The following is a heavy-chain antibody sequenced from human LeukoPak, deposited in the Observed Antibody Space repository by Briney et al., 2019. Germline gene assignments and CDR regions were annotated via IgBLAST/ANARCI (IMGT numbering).Heavy chain of an antibody. CDR2: FSDRGST. V-gene: IGHV4-4*09. Sequence: PSETLSLTCTVSGASFSTGYWYWIRQSPGEGLQWIGCFSDRGSTSYNPSLKSRVALSVDTSKNQFFLSLKSVTAADTAVYYCAKSHFWSGYASDYWGRGILVTVSS. CDR1: GASFSTGY. CDR3: AKSHFWSGYASDY. D-gene: IGHD3-3*02. J-gene: IGHJ4*02.